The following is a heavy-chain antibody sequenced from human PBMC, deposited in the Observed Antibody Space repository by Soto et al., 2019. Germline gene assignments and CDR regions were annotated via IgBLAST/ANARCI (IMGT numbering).Heavy chain of an antibody. D-gene: IGHD6-19*01. Sequence: GGSLRLSCAASGFTFSSYAMSWVRQAPGKGLEWVSAISGSGGSTYYADSVKGRFTISRANSKNTLYLQMNSLRAEDTAVYYCAKVIYSGSGWYDYWGQGTLVTVSS. CDR2: ISGSGGST. CDR3: AKVIYSGSGWYDY. V-gene: IGHV3-23*01. CDR1: GFTFSSYA. J-gene: IGHJ4*02.